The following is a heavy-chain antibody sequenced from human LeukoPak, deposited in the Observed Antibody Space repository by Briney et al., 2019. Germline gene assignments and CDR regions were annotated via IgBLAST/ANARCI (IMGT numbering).Heavy chain of an antibody. J-gene: IGHJ6*03. V-gene: IGHV4-59*01. D-gene: IGHD1-26*01. Sequence: SETLSLTCTVSGGSISSYYWSWIRQPPGKGLEWIGYIYYSGSTNYNPSLKSRVTISVDTSKNQFSLKLSSVTAADTAVYYCARWGDWELLPIMDVWGKGTTVTVSS. CDR2: IYYSGST. CDR1: GGSISSYY. CDR3: ARWGDWELLPIMDV.